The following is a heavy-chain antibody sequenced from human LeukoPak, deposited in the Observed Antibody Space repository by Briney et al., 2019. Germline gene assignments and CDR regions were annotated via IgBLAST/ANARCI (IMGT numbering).Heavy chain of an antibody. CDR3: ARAGSGGYGDY. CDR1: GFTFSSYG. D-gene: IGHD3-22*01. J-gene: IGHJ4*02. V-gene: IGHV3-33*01. Sequence: GGSLRLSCAASGFTFSSYGMHWVRQAPGKGLEWVAVIWYDGSNKYYADSVKGRFTISRDNSKNTLYLQMNSLRAEDTAVYYCARAGSGGYGDYWGQGTLVTVSS. CDR2: IWYDGSNK.